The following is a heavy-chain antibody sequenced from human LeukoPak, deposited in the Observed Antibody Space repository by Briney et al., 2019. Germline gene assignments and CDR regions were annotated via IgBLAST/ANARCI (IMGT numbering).Heavy chain of an antibody. V-gene: IGHV3-23*01. J-gene: IGHJ4*02. Sequence: GGSLRLSCAASGFTFSSYVMKWVRQAPGKGLEWISTIDRGGGFDTHYADSVKGRFTISRDNSQNTLYLQMNSLRAEDTAVYYCAIDVQDDLDYWGQGTPVTVSS. D-gene: IGHD1-1*01. CDR1: GFTFSSYV. CDR2: IDRGGGFDT. CDR3: AIDVQDDLDY.